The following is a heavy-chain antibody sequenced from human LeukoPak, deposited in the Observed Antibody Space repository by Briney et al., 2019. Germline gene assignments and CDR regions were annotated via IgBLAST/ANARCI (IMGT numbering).Heavy chain of an antibody. J-gene: IGHJ3*02. CDR2: IYYSGST. Sequence: SETLSLTCTVSGGSISSYYWSWIRQPPGKGLEWIGYIYYSGSTNYNPSPKSRVTISVDTSKNQFSLKLSSVTAADTAVYYCARAVVGARGAFDIWGQGTMVTVSS. D-gene: IGHD1-26*01. CDR3: ARAVVGARGAFDI. CDR1: GGSISSYY. V-gene: IGHV4-59*01.